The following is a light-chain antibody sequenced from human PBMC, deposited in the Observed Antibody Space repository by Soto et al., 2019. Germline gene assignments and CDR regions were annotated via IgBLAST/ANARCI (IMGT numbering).Light chain of an antibody. CDR3: QSFDRSLTAWV. CDR2: GNT. Sequence: SVLTQPPSVSGAPGQRVTLSCTGSSSNIGAGYDVHWYQQLPGTAPTLLISGNTDRPSGVPDRFSGSKSGTSASLAITGLQTEDEADYYCQSFDRSLTAWVFGGGTKLTVL. J-gene: IGLJ3*02. CDR1: SSNIGAGYD. V-gene: IGLV1-40*01.